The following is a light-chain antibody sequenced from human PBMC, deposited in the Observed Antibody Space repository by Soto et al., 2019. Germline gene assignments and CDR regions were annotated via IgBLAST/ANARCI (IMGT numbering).Light chain of an antibody. CDR1: QTINSW. V-gene: IGKV1-5*03. CDR2: KAS. CDR3: QQYKSYSSWT. Sequence: DIQMTQSPSTLSASVGDRVTITCRASQTINSWLAWYQQKPGKAPKLLIYKASYLQSWVPSTFSGSGSGTEFTLTISSLQPDDFATYYCQQYKSYSSWTFGQGQGGY. J-gene: IGKJ1*01.